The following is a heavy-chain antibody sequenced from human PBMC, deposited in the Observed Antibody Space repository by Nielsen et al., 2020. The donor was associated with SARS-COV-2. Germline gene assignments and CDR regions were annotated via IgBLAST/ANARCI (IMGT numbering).Heavy chain of an antibody. J-gene: IGHJ6*02. CDR1: GFTFSSYG. CDR3: ARGLVGPGYYYYGMDV. Sequence: GGSLRLSCAASGFTFSSYGMHWVRQAPGKGLVWVSRINSDGSSTSYADSVKGRFTISRDNAKNTLYLQMNSLRAEDTAVYYCARGLVGPGYYYYGMDVWGQGTTVTVSS. D-gene: IGHD2-2*01. CDR2: INSDGSST. V-gene: IGHV3-74*01.